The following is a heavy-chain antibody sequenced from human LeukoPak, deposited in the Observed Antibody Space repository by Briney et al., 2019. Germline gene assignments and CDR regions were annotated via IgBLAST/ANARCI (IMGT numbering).Heavy chain of an antibody. V-gene: IGHV4-59*01. CDR2: IYYSGST. CDR1: GGSISSYY. CDR3: ARHRRPGSSWYCDY. D-gene: IGHD6-13*01. J-gene: IGHJ4*02. Sequence: SETLSLTCTVSGGSISSYYWSWIRQPPGKGLEWIGCIYYSGSTNYNPSLKSRVTISVDTSKNQFSLKLSSVTAADTAVYYCARHRRPGSSWYCDYWGQGTLVTVSS.